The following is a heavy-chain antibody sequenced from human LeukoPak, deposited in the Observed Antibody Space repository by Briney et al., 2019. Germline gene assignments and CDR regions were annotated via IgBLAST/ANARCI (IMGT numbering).Heavy chain of an antibody. CDR3: ARFSGYRRQYFQH. CDR1: GGSISSSSYY. D-gene: IGHD3-22*01. V-gene: IGHV4-39*01. Sequence: ASETLSLTCTVSGGSISSSSYYWGWIRQPPGKGLEWIGSIYYSGSTYYNPSLKSRVTISVDTSKNQFSLKLSSVTAADTAVYYCARFSGYRRQYFQHWGQGTLVTVSS. J-gene: IGHJ1*01. CDR2: IYYSGST.